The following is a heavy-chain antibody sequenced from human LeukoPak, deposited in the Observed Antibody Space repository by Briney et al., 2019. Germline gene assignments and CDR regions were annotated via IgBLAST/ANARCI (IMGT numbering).Heavy chain of an antibody. CDR1: GFTFSSYA. Sequence: GGSLRLSCAASGFTFSSYAMHWVRQAPGKGLEYVSAISSNGGSTYYANSVKGRFTISRDNSKNTLYLQMGSLRAEDMAVYYCARGPRGVIITLRYYGMDVWGQGTTVTVSS. CDR2: ISSNGGST. D-gene: IGHD3-16*02. V-gene: IGHV3-64*01. J-gene: IGHJ6*02. CDR3: ARGPRGVIITLRYYGMDV.